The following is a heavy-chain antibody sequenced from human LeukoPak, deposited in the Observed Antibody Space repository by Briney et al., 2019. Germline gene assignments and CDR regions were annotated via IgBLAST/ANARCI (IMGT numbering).Heavy chain of an antibody. CDR1: GFTFSSYA. J-gene: IGHJ4*02. CDR2: ISYDGSNK. D-gene: IGHD3-22*01. Sequence: GRSLRLSCAASGFTFSSYAMHWVRQAPGKGLEWVAVISYDGSNKYYADAVKGRFTISRDNSKNTLYLQMNSLRAEHTAVYYCARGVVMIVVPYYFDYWGQGTLVTVFS. CDR3: ARGVVMIVVPYYFDY. V-gene: IGHV3-30-3*01.